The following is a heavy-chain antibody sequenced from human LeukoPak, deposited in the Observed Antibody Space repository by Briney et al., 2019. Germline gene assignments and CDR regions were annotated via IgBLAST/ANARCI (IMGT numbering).Heavy chain of an antibody. CDR2: MSSGSSHI. D-gene: IGHD3-10*01. J-gene: IGHJ1*01. CDR1: GFSFINYA. Sequence: GGSLRLSCETSGFSFINYAMYWVRQIPGKGLEWVSSMSSGSSHIYYAESMKGRFTMSRDNSKNSVTLEMTSLRVEDTAVYYCSRSTHSWFGLIEFWGQGTLATVAS. V-gene: IGHV3-21*01. CDR3: SRSTHSWFGLIEF.